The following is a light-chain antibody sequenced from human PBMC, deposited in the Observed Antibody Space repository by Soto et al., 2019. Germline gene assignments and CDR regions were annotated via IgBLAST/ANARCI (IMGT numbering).Light chain of an antibody. Sequence: DIQMTQSPSSLSASVGDRVTITCQASQDISNYLNWYQQKPGKAPKLLIYDASNLETGVPSRFIGSGSGTDFTFTISSLQPEDIATYYGQQYDNLPINFGQGKRLE. V-gene: IGKV1-33*01. CDR1: QDISNY. CDR2: DAS. CDR3: QQYDNLPIN. J-gene: IGKJ5*01.